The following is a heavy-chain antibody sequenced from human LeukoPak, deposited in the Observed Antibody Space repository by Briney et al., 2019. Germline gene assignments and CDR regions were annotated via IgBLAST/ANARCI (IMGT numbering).Heavy chain of an antibody. CDR2: ISYDGSKK. J-gene: IGHJ3*02. D-gene: IGHD3-9*01. CDR3: ATLTPSDAFDI. Sequence: PGGSLRLSCAASGFTFSSHAMHWVRQAPGKGLEWVTVISYDGSKKYYADSVKGRFTISRDNSKNTLYLQMNSLRTEDTAVYYCATLTPSDAFDIWGQGTMVTVSS. CDR1: GFTFSSHA. V-gene: IGHV3-30-3*01.